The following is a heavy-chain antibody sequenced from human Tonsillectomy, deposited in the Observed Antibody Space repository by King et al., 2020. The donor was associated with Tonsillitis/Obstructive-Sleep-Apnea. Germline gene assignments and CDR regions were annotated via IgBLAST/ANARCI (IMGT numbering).Heavy chain of an antibody. CDR2: ISYDGSSK. Sequence: VQLVDSGGGVVQPGRSLRLSCAASGFTFSTYALHWVRQAPGKGLEWVTVISYDGSSKYYADSVKGRFTISRDNSKNTVYLQMNSLRSEDTAVYYCAGDPHLHILAVHYYYGMDVWGQGTTVTVSS. V-gene: IGHV3-30*04. J-gene: IGHJ6*02. CDR1: GFTFSTYA. D-gene: IGHD5-12*01. CDR3: AGDPHLHILAVHYYYGMDV.